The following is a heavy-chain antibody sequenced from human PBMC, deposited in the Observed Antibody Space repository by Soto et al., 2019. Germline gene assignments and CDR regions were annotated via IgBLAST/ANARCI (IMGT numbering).Heavy chain of an antibody. Sequence: SETLSLTCAVYGGSFSGYYWSWIRQPPGKGLEWIGEINHSGSTNYNPSLKSRVTISVDTSKNQFSLKLSSVTAADTAVYDCARGRDHGSGMYLAYFDYWGQGTLGTVSS. CDR3: ARGRDHGSGMYLAYFDY. CDR2: INHSGST. CDR1: GGSFSGYY. J-gene: IGHJ4*02. V-gene: IGHV4-34*01. D-gene: IGHD3-10*01.